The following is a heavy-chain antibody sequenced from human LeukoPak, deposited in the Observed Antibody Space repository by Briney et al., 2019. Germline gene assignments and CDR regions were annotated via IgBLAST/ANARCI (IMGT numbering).Heavy chain of an antibody. CDR3: ARGYELLTGSVTLDY. CDR1: GYTLTSYY. Sequence: GASVKVSCKASGYTLTSYYIHWVRQAPGQGLEWMGIINPSGDNTAYAQKFQGRVTVTRDTSTSTVYMELSSLRSEDTAVYYCARGYELLTGSVTLDYWGQGTLVTVSS. V-gene: IGHV1-46*01. D-gene: IGHD3-9*01. J-gene: IGHJ4*02. CDR2: INPSGDNT.